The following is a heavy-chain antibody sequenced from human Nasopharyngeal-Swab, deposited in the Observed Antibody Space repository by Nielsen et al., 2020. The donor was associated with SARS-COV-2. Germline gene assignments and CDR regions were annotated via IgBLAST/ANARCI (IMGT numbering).Heavy chain of an antibody. J-gene: IGHJ4*02. V-gene: IGHV3-23*01. Sequence: GGSLRLSCAASGFTFDTFGMTWVRQAPGKGLEWVSRISGSGSGTYYADSVKGRFTISRYNSKNTLYLQMNSLRADDTAVYYCAKGGVSVYGDSYYFDFWGQGTLVTVSS. CDR1: GFTFDTFG. CDR3: AKGGVSVYGDSYYFDF. CDR2: ISGSGSGT. D-gene: IGHD4-17*01.